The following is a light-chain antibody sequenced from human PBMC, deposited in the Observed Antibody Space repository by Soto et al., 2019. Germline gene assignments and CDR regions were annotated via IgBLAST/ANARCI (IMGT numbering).Light chain of an antibody. V-gene: IGKV3-15*01. Sequence: EIVMMQSPATLSVSPGESVTLSCRASQLFSSNLAWYQHKPGQASRLLIYGVSTRDTGVPDRFSGSASGTEFTLTISSLQSEDFAVYYCQQYNNWPRTFGQGTRLEIK. CDR1: QLFSSN. CDR3: QQYNNWPRT. CDR2: GVS. J-gene: IGKJ5*01.